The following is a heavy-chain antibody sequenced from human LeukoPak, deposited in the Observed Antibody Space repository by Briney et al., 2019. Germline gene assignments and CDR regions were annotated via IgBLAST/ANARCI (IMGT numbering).Heavy chain of an antibody. V-gene: IGHV3-23*01. Sequence: PGGSLRLSCAASGFTFSSYGMSWVRQAPGKGLEWVSAISGSGGSTYYADSVKGRFTISRDNSKNTLYLQMNSLRAEDTAVYYCAKSMVRGLAAFDIWGQGTMVTVSS. CDR2: ISGSGGST. CDR1: GFTFSSYG. D-gene: IGHD3-10*01. CDR3: AKSMVRGLAAFDI. J-gene: IGHJ3*02.